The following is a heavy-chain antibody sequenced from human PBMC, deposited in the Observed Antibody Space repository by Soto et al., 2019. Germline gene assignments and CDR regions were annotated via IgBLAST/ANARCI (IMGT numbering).Heavy chain of an antibody. CDR2: INAGYGNT. D-gene: IGHD7-27*01. V-gene: IGHV1-3*01. CDR1: GYTFSSYA. J-gene: IGHJ4*02. CDR3: ARDTGDGTFDF. Sequence: ASVEVSCKASGYTFSSYAMHWVRQAPGQRLEWMGWINAGYGNTKSSQKFQDRVTISRDTSASTAYMELTSLRSEDTAVYYCARDTGDGTFDFWGQGPLITVSS.